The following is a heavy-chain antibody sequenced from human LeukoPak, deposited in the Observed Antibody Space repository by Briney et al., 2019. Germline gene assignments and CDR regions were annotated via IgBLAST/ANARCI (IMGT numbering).Heavy chain of an antibody. D-gene: IGHD6-13*01. CDR3: ASRKQQLVRSGHSFDY. V-gene: IGHV1-2*02. CDR2: INPNSGGT. J-gene: IGHJ4*02. CDR1: GYTFAGYY. Sequence: ASVKVSCKASGYTFAGYYMNWVRQAPGQGLEWMGWINPNSGGTNYAQKFQGRVTMTGDTSISTAYMELSSLRSDDTAVYYCASRKQQLVRSGHSFDYWGQGTLVTVSS.